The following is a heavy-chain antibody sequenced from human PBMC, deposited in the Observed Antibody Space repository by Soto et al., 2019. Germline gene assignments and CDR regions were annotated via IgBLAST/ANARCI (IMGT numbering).Heavy chain of an antibody. D-gene: IGHD6-6*01. CDR1: GGSIGSYY. CDR3: AREDDSSSSFDY. V-gene: IGHV4-59*12. Sequence: PSETLSLTCTVSGGSIGSYYWSWIRQPPGKGLEWIGYIYYSGSTNYNPSLKSRVTISVDTSKNQFSLKLSSVTAADTAVYYCAREDDSSSSFDYWGQGTLVTVSS. CDR2: IYYSGST. J-gene: IGHJ4*02.